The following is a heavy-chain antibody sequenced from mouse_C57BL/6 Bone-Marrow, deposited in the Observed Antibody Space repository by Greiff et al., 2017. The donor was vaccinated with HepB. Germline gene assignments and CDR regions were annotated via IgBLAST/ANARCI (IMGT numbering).Heavy chain of an antibody. V-gene: IGHV1-54*01. CDR3: ARSGLHYAMDY. CDR1: GYAFTNYL. CDR2: INPGSGGT. Sequence: ESGAELVRPGTSVKVSCKASGYAFTNYLIEWVKQRPGQGLEWIGVINPGSGGTNYNEKFKGKATLTADKSSSTAYMQLSSLTSEDSAVYFCARSGLHYAMDYWGQGTSVTVSS. J-gene: IGHJ4*01.